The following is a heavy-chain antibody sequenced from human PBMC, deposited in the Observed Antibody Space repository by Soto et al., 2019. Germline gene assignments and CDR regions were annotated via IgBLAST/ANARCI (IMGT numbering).Heavy chain of an antibody. J-gene: IGHJ4*02. CDR2: ISRGATTT. Sequence: PRLSFAVSGLTFSSFEMDWVRQAAGKGPEWISYISRGATTTYYADSVRGRFTISRDDAENSVFLQMDSLRVEDTASYFVATRSTEYYFYWGQGTLVTVSS. V-gene: IGHV3-48*03. CDR1: GLTFSSFE. D-gene: IGHD3-10*01. CDR3: ATRSTEYYFY.